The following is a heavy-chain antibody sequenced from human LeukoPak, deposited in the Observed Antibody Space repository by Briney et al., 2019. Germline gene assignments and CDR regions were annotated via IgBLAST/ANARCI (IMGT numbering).Heavy chain of an antibody. J-gene: IGHJ6*02. CDR1: GYSFTSYW. CDR3: ARTGYSSSWYEYYYYYGMDV. CDR2: IYPGDSDT. Sequence: GESLKISCKGSGYSFTSYWIGWVRQVPGKGLEWMGIIYPGDSDTRYSPSFQGQVTISADKSISTAYLQWSSLKASDTAMYYCARTGYSSSWYEYYYYYGMDVWGQGTTVTVSS. D-gene: IGHD6-13*01. V-gene: IGHV5-51*01.